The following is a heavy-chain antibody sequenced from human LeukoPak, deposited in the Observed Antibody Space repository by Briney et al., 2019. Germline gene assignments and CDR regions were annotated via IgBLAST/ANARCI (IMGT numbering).Heavy chain of an antibody. Sequence: GGSLRLSCAASGFTFSSYSMNWVRQAPGKGLEWVSSISSSSSYIYYADSVKGRFTISRDNTKKSLSLQMHGLRAEDTALYYCVREVIVGATVAFDIWGQGTMVTVSS. V-gene: IGHV3-21*01. CDR1: GFTFSSYS. J-gene: IGHJ3*02. CDR2: ISSSSSYI. CDR3: VREVIVGATVAFDI. D-gene: IGHD1-26*01.